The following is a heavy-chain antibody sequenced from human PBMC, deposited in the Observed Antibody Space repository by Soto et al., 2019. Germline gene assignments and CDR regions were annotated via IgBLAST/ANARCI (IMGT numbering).Heavy chain of an antibody. CDR3: ARHPGYYDILTGYTTYYFDY. J-gene: IGHJ4*02. D-gene: IGHD3-9*01. Sequence: QVQLQESGPGLVKPSETLSLTCTVSGGSIGTYYWSWIRQPPGKGLEWIGYIYYRGNTDYNPSLKGRVTIPLDTPKNQFSLKLSSVTAADTAVYYCARHPGYYDILTGYTTYYFDYWGQGILVTVSS. CDR1: GGSIGTYY. CDR2: IYYRGNT. V-gene: IGHV4-59*08.